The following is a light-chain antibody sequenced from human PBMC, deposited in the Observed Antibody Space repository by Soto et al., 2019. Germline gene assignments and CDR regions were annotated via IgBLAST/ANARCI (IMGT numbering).Light chain of an antibody. CDR3: QQYNNWPLT. Sequence: EIVLTQSPATLSLSPGETATLSCRASQSVRSHLAWFQQKPGQPPRLLIFGESTRATGVPARFSGSGSGTEFTLIISSLQSEDFAVYFCQQYNNWPLTFGGGTKVDIK. V-gene: IGKV3-15*01. CDR2: GES. J-gene: IGKJ4*01. CDR1: QSVRSH.